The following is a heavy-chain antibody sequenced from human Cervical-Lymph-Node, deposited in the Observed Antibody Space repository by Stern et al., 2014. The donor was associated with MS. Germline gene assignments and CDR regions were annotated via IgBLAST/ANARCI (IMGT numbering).Heavy chain of an antibody. CDR2: IHHSGTT. J-gene: IGHJ4*02. D-gene: IGHD5-12*01. CDR1: GASISNTNW. CDR3: ARVHSGYDWFDY. Sequence: QVQLQESGPGLVKPSGTLSLTCDVSGASISNTNWWGWVRQPPAMGLEWIGEIHHSGTTTFKSSLKSRVTMSVDKSKNQFSLELKSVTAADTAVYFCARVHSGYDWFDYWGQGILVTVSS. V-gene: IGHV4-4*02.